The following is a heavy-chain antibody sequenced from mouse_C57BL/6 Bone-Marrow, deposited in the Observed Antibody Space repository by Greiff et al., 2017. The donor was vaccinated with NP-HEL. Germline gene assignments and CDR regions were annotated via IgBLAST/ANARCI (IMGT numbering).Heavy chain of an antibody. J-gene: IGHJ3*01. CDR2: IDPSDSYT. CDR3: ASLYYGNYYHTGWFAY. D-gene: IGHD2-1*01. V-gene: IGHV1-69*01. CDR1: GYTFTSYW. Sequence: QVQLQQPGAELVMPGASVKLSCKASGYTFTSYWMHWVKQRPGQGLEWIGEIDPSDSYTNYNQKFKGKSTLTVDKSSSTAYMQLSSLTSEDSAVYYCASLYYGNYYHTGWFAYGAKGLWSLSLQ.